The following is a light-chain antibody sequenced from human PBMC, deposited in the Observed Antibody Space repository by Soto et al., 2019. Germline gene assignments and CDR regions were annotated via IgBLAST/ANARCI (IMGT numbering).Light chain of an antibody. CDR2: GNS. CDR1: SSNIGAGYD. Sequence: QSVLTQPPSVPGAPGQRVTISCTGSSSNIGAGYDVHWYQQLPGTAPKLLIYGNSNRPSGVPDRFSGSKSGTSASLAITGLQAEDEADYYCQSYDSSLSEVFGTGTKLTVL. CDR3: QSYDSSLSEV. J-gene: IGLJ1*01. V-gene: IGLV1-40*01.